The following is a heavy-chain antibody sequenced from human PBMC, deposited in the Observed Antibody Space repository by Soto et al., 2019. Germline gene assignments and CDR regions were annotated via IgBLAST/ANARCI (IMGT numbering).Heavy chain of an antibody. CDR3: ARAYYYDSSGYPNAFDI. CDR2: IYSGGST. Sequence: PGGSLRLSCAASGFSFSSYAMGWVRQAPGKGLEWVSVIYSGGSTYYADSVKGRFTISRDNSKHTLYLQMNSLRAEDTAVYFCARAYYYDSSGYPNAFDIWGQGTMV. J-gene: IGHJ3*02. D-gene: IGHD3-22*01. CDR1: GFSFSSYA. V-gene: IGHV3-53*01.